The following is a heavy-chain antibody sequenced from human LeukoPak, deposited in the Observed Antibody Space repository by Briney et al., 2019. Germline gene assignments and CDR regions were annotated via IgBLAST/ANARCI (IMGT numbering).Heavy chain of an antibody. CDR3: ARGEYSSGWYGRPVRHDAFDI. CDR1: GGSFSGYY. CDR2: INHSGST. V-gene: IGHV4-34*01. Sequence: SETLSLTCAVYGGSFSGYYWSWIRQPPGKGLEWIGEINHSGSTNYNPSLKSRVTISVDTSKNQFSLKLSSVTAADTAVYYCARGEYSSGWYGRPVRHDAFDIWGQGTMVTVSS. D-gene: IGHD6-19*01. J-gene: IGHJ3*02.